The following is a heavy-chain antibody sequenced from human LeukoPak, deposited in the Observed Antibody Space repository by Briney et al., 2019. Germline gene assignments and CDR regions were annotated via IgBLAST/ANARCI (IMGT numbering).Heavy chain of an antibody. Sequence: GGSLRLSCAASGLTFSSYPMHWVRQAPGKGLEWVAVISYDGSEKHHADPVKGRFTISRDNSKNTLYLQMSSLRAEDTAMYYCAREGNSGYYPYWGQGTLVTVSS. CDR3: AREGNSGYYPY. V-gene: IGHV3-30-3*01. D-gene: IGHD3-22*01. CDR2: ISYDGSEK. J-gene: IGHJ4*02. CDR1: GLTFSSYP.